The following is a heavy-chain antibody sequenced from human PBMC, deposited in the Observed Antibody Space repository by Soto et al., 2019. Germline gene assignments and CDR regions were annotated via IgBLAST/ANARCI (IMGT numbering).Heavy chain of an antibody. D-gene: IGHD3-22*01. J-gene: IGHJ4*02. V-gene: IGHV1-69*01. CDR2: IIPIFGTA. CDR3: AREYYYDSSGYYLGYFDY. CDR1: GGTFSSYA. Sequence: QVQLVQSGAEVKKPGSSVKVSCKASGGTFSSYAISWVRQAPGQGLEWMGGIIPIFGTANYAQKFQGRVTNTADESTSTAYMELSSLRSEDTAVNYCAREYYYDSSGYYLGYFDYWGQGPLVTVSS.